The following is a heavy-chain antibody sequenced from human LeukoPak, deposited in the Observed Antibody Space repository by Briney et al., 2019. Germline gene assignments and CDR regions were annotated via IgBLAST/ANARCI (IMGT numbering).Heavy chain of an antibody. Sequence: SQTLSLTCAISGDSVSSNSAAWNWIRQSPSRGLEWLGRTYYRSKWYNDYAVSVKSRITINPDTSKNQFSLQLNSVTPEDTAVYYCARDLYPLIVRATDAFDIWGQGTMVTVSS. J-gene: IGHJ3*02. CDR2: TYYRSKWYN. V-gene: IGHV6-1*01. D-gene: IGHD1-26*01. CDR1: GDSVSSNSAA. CDR3: ARDLYPLIVRATDAFDI.